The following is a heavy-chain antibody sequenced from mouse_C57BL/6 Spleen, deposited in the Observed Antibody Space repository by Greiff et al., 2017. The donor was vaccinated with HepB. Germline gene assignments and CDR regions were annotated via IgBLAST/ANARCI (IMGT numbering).Heavy chain of an antibody. D-gene: IGHD1-1*01. V-gene: IGHV1-53*01. CDR2: INPSNGGT. Sequence: QVQLQQPGTELVKPGASVKLSCKASGYTFTSYWMHWVKQRPGQGLEWIGNINPSNGGTNYNEKFKSKATLTVDKSSSTAYMQLSSLTSEDSAVYDGARNRDYYGSSYGAMDYWGQGTSVTVSS. CDR3: ARNRDYYGSSYGAMDY. CDR1: GYTFTSYW. J-gene: IGHJ4*01.